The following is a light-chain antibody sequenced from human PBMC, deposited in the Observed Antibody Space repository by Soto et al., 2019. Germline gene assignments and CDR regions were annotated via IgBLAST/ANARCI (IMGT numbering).Light chain of an antibody. CDR3: QQRSNWLWT. CDR2: DAS. V-gene: IGKV3-11*01. J-gene: IGKJ1*01. CDR1: QSVSSD. Sequence: EIVLTQSPATLSLSPGERATRSCRASQSVSSDLAWYQQKPGQAPRLLIYDASNRATGIPARFSGSGSGTDFTLTISSLEPEDFAVYYCQQRSNWLWTFGQGPKVEIK.